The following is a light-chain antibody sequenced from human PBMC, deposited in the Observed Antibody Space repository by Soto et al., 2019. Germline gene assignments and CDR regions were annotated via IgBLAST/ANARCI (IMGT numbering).Light chain of an antibody. CDR1: QSVSSTY. V-gene: IGKV3-20*01. Sequence: EIVLTQSPVSQSLSAGYTATLSCXXXQSVSSTYVAWYQQKPGQAPRLLIYGASSRATGIPDRFSGSGSGTDFTLTISRLEPEDFAVYYCQQYGSSPPITFGQGTRLEIK. J-gene: IGKJ5*01. CDR2: GAS. CDR3: QQYGSSPPIT.